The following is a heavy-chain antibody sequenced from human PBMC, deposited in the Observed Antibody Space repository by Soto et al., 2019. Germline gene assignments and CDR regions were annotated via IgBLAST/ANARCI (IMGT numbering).Heavy chain of an antibody. J-gene: IGHJ5*02. Sequence: SETLSLTCTVSGCSINSYYWSWIRQSPGKGLEWIGYIYYTGSTNYNPSLKSRVTVSLDTSKNQFSLKLTSVTAADTAVYYCARHQRGLLSWFDPWGQGTLVTVSS. CDR1: GCSINSYY. D-gene: IGHD3-10*01. V-gene: IGHV4-59*08. CDR2: IYYTGST. CDR3: ARHQRGLLSWFDP.